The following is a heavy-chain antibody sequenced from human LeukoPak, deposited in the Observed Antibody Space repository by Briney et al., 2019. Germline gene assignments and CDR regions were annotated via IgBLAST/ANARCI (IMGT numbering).Heavy chain of an antibody. J-gene: IGHJ3*02. V-gene: IGHV3-33*01. Sequence: GRSLRLSCAESGFTFRSYGMHWVRQAPGKGLEWVAVIWYDGSNKYYADSVKGRFTISRDNSKNTLYLQMNSLRAEDTAVYYCARDPGDYYGFGSSDAFDIWGQGTMVTVSS. CDR2: IWYDGSNK. CDR3: ARDPGDYYGFGSSDAFDI. CDR1: GFTFRSYG. D-gene: IGHD3-10*01.